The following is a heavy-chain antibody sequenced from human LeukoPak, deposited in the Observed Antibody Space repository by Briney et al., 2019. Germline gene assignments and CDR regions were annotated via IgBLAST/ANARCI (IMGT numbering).Heavy chain of an antibody. Sequence: SETLSLTCAVYGGSFSGYYWSWIRQPPGKGLEWIGEINHSGSANYNPSLKSRVTISVDTSKNQFSLKLSSVTAADTAVYYCARLRRYCNGGSCYAETPVYYYYMDVWGKGTTVTVSS. J-gene: IGHJ6*03. CDR1: GGSFSGYY. CDR3: ARLRRYCNGGSCYAETPVYYYYMDV. V-gene: IGHV4-34*01. D-gene: IGHD2-15*01. CDR2: INHSGSA.